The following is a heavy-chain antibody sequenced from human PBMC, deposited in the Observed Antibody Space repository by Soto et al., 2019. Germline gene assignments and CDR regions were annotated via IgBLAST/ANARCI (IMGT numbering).Heavy chain of an antibody. CDR3: AAPYGSGSYYNGFDY. CDR1: GGTFSSYA. V-gene: IGHV1-69*12. Sequence: QVQLVQSGAEVKKPGSSVKVSCKASGGTFSSYAISWVRQAPGQGLEWMGGIIPIFGTANYAQKFQGRVTTTADESRSTADIELSSLRSEDTAVYYCAAPYGSGSYYNGFDYWGQGTLVTVSS. J-gene: IGHJ4*02. CDR2: IIPIFGTA. D-gene: IGHD3-10*01.